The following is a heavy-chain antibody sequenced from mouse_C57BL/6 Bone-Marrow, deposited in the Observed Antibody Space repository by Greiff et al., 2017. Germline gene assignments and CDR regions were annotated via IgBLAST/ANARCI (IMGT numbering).Heavy chain of an antibody. V-gene: IGHV1-53*01. CDR1: GYTFTSYW. CDR2: INPSNGGT. Sequence: QVQLQQPGTELVKPGASVKLTCKASGYTFTSYWMHWVKQRPGQGLEWIGNINPSNGGTNYNEKFKSKATLTVDKSSSTAYMQLSSLTSEESAVYYCARKGWLLLDWYFDVWGTGTTVTVSS. CDR3: ARKGWLLLDWYFDV. D-gene: IGHD2-3*01. J-gene: IGHJ1*03.